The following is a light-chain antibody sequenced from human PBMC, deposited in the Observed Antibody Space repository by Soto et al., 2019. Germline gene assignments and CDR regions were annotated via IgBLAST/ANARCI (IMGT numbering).Light chain of an antibody. Sequence: EIVLTQSPATLSLSPGERATLSCRASQRVINYLAWYQQRPGQAPRLLIYDASNRATGIPARLSGSGSGTDVTLTISSLEPEDFAVYYCRQRSDWPLTFGGGTEVEIQ. J-gene: IGKJ4*01. V-gene: IGKV3-11*01. CDR2: DAS. CDR3: RQRSDWPLT. CDR1: QRVINY.